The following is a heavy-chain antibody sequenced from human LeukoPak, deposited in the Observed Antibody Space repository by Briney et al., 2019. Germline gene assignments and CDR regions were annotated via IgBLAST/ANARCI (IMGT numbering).Heavy chain of an antibody. Sequence: PGGSLRLSCAASGFTFTYYAMSWVRQAPGEGLEWVSAISASGGYTYYADSVKGRFTISRDNSKNTLYLQMNSLRAEDTAVYYCAKDIRYSVVAAPKGGLYYYYGMDVWGQGTTVTVSS. CDR1: GFTFTYYA. J-gene: IGHJ6*02. D-gene: IGHD2-15*01. CDR2: ISASGGYT. CDR3: AKDIRYSVVAAPKGGLYYYYGMDV. V-gene: IGHV3-23*01.